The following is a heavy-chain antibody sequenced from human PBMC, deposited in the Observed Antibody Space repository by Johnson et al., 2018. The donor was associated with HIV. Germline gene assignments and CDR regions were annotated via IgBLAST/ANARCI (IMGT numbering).Heavy chain of an antibody. CDR3: AREGYSYGYDAFDI. V-gene: IGHV3-13*01. D-gene: IGHD5-18*01. CDR1: GFTFSSYD. Sequence: MPLVESGGGVVRPGGSPRLSCAASGFTFSSYDMHWVRQATGKGLEWVSAIGTAGDTYYADSVKGRFTISRDNSKNTLYLQMNSLRAEDTAVYYCAREGYSYGYDAFDIWGQGTMVTVSS. CDR2: IGTAGDT. J-gene: IGHJ3*02.